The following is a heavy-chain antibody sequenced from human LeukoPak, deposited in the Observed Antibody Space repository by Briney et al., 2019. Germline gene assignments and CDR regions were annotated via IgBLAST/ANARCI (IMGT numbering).Heavy chain of an antibody. CDR1: GYTFTDYY. V-gene: IGHV1-2*02. CDR2: VAPTTGAT. CDR3: ARHNYDFDFDY. D-gene: IGHD3/OR15-3a*01. Sequence: GASVKVSCKASGYTFTDYYIHWVRQAPRQGLEWMGWVAPTTGATNYAQKFQGRVAMTRDTSIRTTYMELSSLTSDDTAVYYCARHNYDFDFDYWGQGTLVTVSS. J-gene: IGHJ4*02.